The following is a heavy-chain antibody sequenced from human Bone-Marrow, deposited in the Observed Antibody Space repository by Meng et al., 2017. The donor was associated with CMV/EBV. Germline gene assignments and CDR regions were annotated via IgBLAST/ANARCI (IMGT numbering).Heavy chain of an antibody. CDR1: GGSISSGDYY. Sequence: SETLSLTCTVSGGSISSGDYYWSWIRQPPGKGLEWIGYIYYSGSTYYNPSLKSRVTISVDTSKNQFSLKLSSVTAADTAVYYCARESGRSYRFCDYWGQGTLVTVYS. CDR2: IYYSGST. D-gene: IGHD3-16*02. V-gene: IGHV4-30-4*08. CDR3: ARESGRSYRFCDY. J-gene: IGHJ4*02.